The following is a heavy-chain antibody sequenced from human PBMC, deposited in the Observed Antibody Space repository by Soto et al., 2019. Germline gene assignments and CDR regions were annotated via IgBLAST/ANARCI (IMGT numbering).Heavy chain of an antibody. V-gene: IGHV3-15*01. Sequence: EVQLVESGGGLVKPGGSLRLSCAASGFTFSNAWMSWVRQAPGKGLEWVGRIKSKTDGGTTDYAAPEKGRFTISRDDSKNTLYRQMSSLKTEDTAVYYCTTDPGIWQKNWGQGTLVTVSS. CDR3: TTDPGIWQKN. J-gene: IGHJ4*02. CDR1: GFTFSNAW. CDR2: IKSKTDGGTT.